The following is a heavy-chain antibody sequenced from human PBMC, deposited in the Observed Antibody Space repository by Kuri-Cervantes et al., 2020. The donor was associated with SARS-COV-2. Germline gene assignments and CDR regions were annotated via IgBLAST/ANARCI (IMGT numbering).Heavy chain of an antibody. D-gene: IGHD2-15*01. CDR3: AKDYSRGGRCYTDY. Sequence: GESLKISCAASGFTFSSYVMHWVRQAPGKGLEWVAVISYDGSNKYYADSVKGRFTISRDNSKNTLYLQMNSLRAEDTAVYYCAKDYSRGGRCYTDYWGQGTRVTVSS. V-gene: IGHV3-30*18. CDR2: ISYDGSNK. J-gene: IGHJ4*02. CDR1: GFTFSSYV.